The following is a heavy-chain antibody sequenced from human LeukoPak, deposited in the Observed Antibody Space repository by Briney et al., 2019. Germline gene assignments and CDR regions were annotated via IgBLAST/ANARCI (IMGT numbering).Heavy chain of an antibody. V-gene: IGHV4-34*01. J-gene: IGHJ5*02. CDR2: INHSGST. CDR1: GGSFSGYY. D-gene: IGHD3-10*01. Sequence: SETLSLTCAVYGGSFSGYYWSWIRQPPGKGLEWIGEINHSGSTNYNPSLKSRVTISVDTSKNQSSLKLSSVTAADTAVYYCARKARRFRDPTGFDPWGQGTLVTVSS. CDR3: ARKARRFRDPTGFDP.